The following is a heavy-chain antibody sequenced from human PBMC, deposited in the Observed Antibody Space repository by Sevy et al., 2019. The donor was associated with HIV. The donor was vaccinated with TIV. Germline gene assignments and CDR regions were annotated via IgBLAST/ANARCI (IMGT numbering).Heavy chain of an antibody. J-gene: IGHJ4*02. D-gene: IGHD2-2*02. CDR1: EFTFSNVW. CDR2: IKSKADGGTT. Sequence: GGSLRLSCVASEFTFSNVWMSWVRQAPGEGLEWVGRIKSKADGGTTDYIAPVKGRFTISRDDSKNTVYLQMNTLKTEDTAVCYCTIYPVHFLWGQGTLVTVSS. V-gene: IGHV3-15*01. CDR3: TIYPVHFL.